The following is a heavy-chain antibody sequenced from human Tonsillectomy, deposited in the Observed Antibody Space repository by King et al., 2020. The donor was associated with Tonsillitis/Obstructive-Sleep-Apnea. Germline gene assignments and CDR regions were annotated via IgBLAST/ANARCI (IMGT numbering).Heavy chain of an antibody. CDR1: GFTFSSYA. CDR3: AREGGYSNYLDY. J-gene: IGHJ4*02. CDR2: ISYDGSNK. Sequence: QLVQSGGGVVQTGRSLRLSCAASGFTFSSYAMHWVRQAPGKGLEWVAVISYDGSNKYYADSVKGRFTISRDNSKNTLYLQMNSLRAEDTAVYYCAREGGYSNYLDYWGQGTLVTVSS. D-gene: IGHD4-11*01. V-gene: IGHV3-30*04.